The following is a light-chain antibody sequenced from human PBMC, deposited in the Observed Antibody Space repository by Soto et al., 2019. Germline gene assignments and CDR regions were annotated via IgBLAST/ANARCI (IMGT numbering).Light chain of an antibody. V-gene: IGLV2-14*01. CDR2: EVS. J-gene: IGLJ1*01. Sequence: QSALTQPASVSGSPGQSITISCSGTSSDVGGYKYVSWYQQHPGKAPKLMIYEVSNRPSGVSDRFSGSKSGNTASLTIFGLQAEDEADYYCCSYTSSTTYVFGTGTKVTVL. CDR3: CSYTSSTTYV. CDR1: SSDVGGYKY.